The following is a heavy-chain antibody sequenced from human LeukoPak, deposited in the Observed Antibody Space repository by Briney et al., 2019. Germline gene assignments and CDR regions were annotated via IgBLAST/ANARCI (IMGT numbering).Heavy chain of an antibody. CDR3: AKDGMVGATTGLFYFDY. V-gene: IGHV3-30*02. D-gene: IGHD1-26*01. CDR1: GFTFSRYG. CDR2: IRYDGNNQ. J-gene: IGHJ4*02. Sequence: GGSLRLSCAASGFTFSRYGLLWARQAPGKGLDVLAFIRYDGNNQYYADSVKGRFTISRDNSKNTFYLQMNSLRDEDTAVYYCAKDGMVGATTGLFYFDYWGQGILVTVSS.